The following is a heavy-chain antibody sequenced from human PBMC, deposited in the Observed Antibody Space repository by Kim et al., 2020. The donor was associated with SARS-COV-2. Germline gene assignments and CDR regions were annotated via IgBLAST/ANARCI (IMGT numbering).Heavy chain of an antibody. CDR3: AKDRLTAVTMGAFPH. Sequence: GGSLRLSCAASGFTFSTYAMYWVRQAPGRGLKWVSGISGSGGAAYYADFVKGRFTISRDNSKNTLYLQMNYLRDEDTAIYYCAKDRLTAVTMGAFPHWGQGTLVTVSS. J-gene: IGHJ4*02. CDR1: GFTFSTYA. D-gene: IGHD3-10*01. CDR2: ISGSGGAA. V-gene: IGHV3-23*01.